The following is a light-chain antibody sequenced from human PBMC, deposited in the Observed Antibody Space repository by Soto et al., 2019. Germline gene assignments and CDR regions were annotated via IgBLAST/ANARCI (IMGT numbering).Light chain of an antibody. CDR1: PSVGSK. Sequence: EIVVTQSPGTLSVSPGGRATLSCRASPSVGSKLAWFQQKPGQAPRLLIFAASTRAAGIPAKFSGSGSGTDFTLTISSLQSEDCAVYYCQHYNSWPYNFGQGTKREIK. CDR2: AAS. J-gene: IGKJ2*01. CDR3: QHYNSWPYN. V-gene: IGKV3D-15*01.